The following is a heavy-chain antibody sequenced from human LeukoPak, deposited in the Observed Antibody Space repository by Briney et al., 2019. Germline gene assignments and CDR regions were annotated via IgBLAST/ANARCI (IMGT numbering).Heavy chain of an antibody. CDR3: ARRIAAAGVNWFDP. CDR2: IVPIFGTA. J-gene: IGHJ5*02. Sequence: SVKVSCKASGGTFSSYAISWVRQAPGQGLEWMGGIVPIFGTANYAQKFQGRVTITTDESTSTAYMELSSLRSEDTAVYYCARRIAAAGVNWFDPWGQGTLVTVSS. CDR1: GGTFSSYA. D-gene: IGHD6-13*01. V-gene: IGHV1-69*05.